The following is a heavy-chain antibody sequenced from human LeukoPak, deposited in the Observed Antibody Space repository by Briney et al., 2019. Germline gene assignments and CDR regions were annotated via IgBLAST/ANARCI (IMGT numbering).Heavy chain of an antibody. J-gene: IGHJ4*02. CDR3: ARTYCSSTSCYVRLGGWLEY. D-gene: IGHD2-2*01. V-gene: IGHV1-18*01. Sequence: ASVKVSCKASGYTFTNYGISWVRQAPGQGLEWMGWISAYNGNTNYAQKPQGRVTMTTDTSTSTAYMELRSLRSDDTAVYYCARTYCSSTSCYVRLGGWLEYWGQGTLVTVSS. CDR2: ISAYNGNT. CDR1: GYTFTNYG.